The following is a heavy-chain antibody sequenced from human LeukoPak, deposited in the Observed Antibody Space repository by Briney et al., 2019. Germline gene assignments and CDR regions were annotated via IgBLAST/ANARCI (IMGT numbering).Heavy chain of an antibody. D-gene: IGHD3-10*01. J-gene: IGHJ4*02. CDR1: GFTFSSYS. CDR3: AKNPYGSGSYSSDFDY. Sequence: GGSLRLSCAASGFTFSSYSMNWVRQAPGKGLEWVSSISSSSSYIYYADSVKGRFTISRDNAKNSLYLQMNSLRAEDTAVYYCAKNPYGSGSYSSDFDYWGQGTLVTVSS. CDR2: ISSSSSYI. V-gene: IGHV3-21*01.